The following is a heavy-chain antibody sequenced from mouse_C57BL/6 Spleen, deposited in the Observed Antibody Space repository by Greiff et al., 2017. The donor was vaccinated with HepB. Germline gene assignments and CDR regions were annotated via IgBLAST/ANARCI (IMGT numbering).Heavy chain of an antibody. CDR1: GYSITSGYN. CDR2: ISYDGSN. Sequence: VQLQQSGPGLVKPSQSLSLTCSVTGYSITSGYNWNWIRQFPGNKLEWMGYISYDGSNNYNPSLKNRISITRDTSKNQFFLKLNSVTTEDTATYYGARDIRLGPFDYWGQGTTLTVSS. V-gene: IGHV3-6*01. CDR3: ARDIRLGPFDY. D-gene: IGHD4-1*01. J-gene: IGHJ2*01.